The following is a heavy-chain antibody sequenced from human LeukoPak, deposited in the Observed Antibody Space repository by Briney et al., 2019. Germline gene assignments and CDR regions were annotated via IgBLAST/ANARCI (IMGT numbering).Heavy chain of an antibody. CDR2: IYYSGST. Sequence: SETLSLTCTVSGGSISSYYWSWIRQPPGKGLEWIGYIYYSGSTNYNPSLKSRVTISVDTSKNQFSLKLSSVTAADTAVYYCARHSLPGYSSSWYDYWGQGTLVTVSS. D-gene: IGHD6-13*01. V-gene: IGHV4-59*08. CDR3: ARHSLPGYSSSWYDY. J-gene: IGHJ4*02. CDR1: GGSISSYY.